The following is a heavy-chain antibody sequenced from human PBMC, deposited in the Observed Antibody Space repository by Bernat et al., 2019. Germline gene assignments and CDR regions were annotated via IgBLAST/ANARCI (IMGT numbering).Heavy chain of an antibody. D-gene: IGHD3-16*02. CDR1: GGSISSGYY. CDR3: AGEGNYVWGSYRSPRGYNWFDP. V-gene: IGHV4-38-2*02. CDR2: LHHSGST. Sequence: QVQLQESGPALVKPSQTLSLTCTVSGGSISSGYYWGWIRQPPGQGLAWIGRLHHSGSTYYNPSLRSRVNISVDTSENQVSLKLSSVTAADTAVYYCAGEGNYVWGSYRSPRGYNWFDPWGQGTLVTVSS. J-gene: IGHJ5*02.